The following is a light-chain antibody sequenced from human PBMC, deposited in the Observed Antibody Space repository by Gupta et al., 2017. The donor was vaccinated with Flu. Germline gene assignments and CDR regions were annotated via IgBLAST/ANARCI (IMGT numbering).Light chain of an antibody. CDR3: QQYNNWPRWT. Sequence: EIVMTQSPATLSVSPGERATLSCRASQSVSSNLAWYQQKPGQAPRLLIYGASTRATGIPARFSGSGYGTEFTLTISSRQSEDFAVYYCQQYNNWPRWTFGQGTKVEIK. CDR1: QSVSSN. V-gene: IGKV3-15*01. J-gene: IGKJ1*01. CDR2: GAS.